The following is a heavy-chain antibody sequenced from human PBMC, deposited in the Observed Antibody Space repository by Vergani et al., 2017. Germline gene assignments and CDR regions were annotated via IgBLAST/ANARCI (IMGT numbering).Heavy chain of an antibody. J-gene: IGHJ5*02. CDR3: ARERLRYDSSGYRGGNWFDP. D-gene: IGHD3-22*01. CDR2: IIPIFGTA. V-gene: IGHV1-69*06. CDR1: GGTFSSYA. Sequence: QVQLVQSGAEVKKPGSSVKVSCKASGGTFSSYAISWVRQAPGQGLEWMGGIIPIFGTANYAQKFQGRVTFTADKSTSTAYMELSSLRSEDTAVYYCARERLRYDSSGYRGGNWFDPWGQGTLVTVSS.